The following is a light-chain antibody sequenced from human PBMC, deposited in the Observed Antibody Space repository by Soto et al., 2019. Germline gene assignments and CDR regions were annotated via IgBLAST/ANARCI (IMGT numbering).Light chain of an antibody. CDR1: QSVNSN. Sequence: EIVMTQSPAILSVSPGERATLSCRASQSVNSNLAWYQQESGQPPRLLIYGASTRATGIPARFSGSGSGTEFTLTISSLQSEDFAVYYCQHYANWPLTFGGGTKVDIK. CDR3: QHYANWPLT. J-gene: IGKJ4*01. V-gene: IGKV3-15*01. CDR2: GAS.